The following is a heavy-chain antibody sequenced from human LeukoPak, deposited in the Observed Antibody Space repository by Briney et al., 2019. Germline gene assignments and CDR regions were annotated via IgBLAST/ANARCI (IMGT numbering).Heavy chain of an antibody. J-gene: IGHJ6*02. CDR1: GFTFSSYS. V-gene: IGHV3-21*01. CDR2: ISSSSSYI. Sequence: GGSLRLSCAASGFTFSSYSMNWVRQARGKGLEWVSSISSSSSYIYYADSVKGRFTISRDNAKNSLYLQMNSLRAEDTAVYYCARAKGGSYSYYYYGMDVWGQGTTVTVSS. D-gene: IGHD1-26*01. CDR3: ARAKGGSYSYYYYGMDV.